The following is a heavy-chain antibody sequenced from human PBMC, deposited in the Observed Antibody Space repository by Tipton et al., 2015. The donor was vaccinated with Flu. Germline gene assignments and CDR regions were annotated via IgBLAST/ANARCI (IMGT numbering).Heavy chain of an antibody. J-gene: IGHJ3*02. V-gene: IGHV4-59*01. D-gene: IGHD3-22*01. Sequence: TLSLTCTVSGGSISSYYWSWIRQPPGKGLEWIGYIYYSGSTNYNPSLKSRVTISVDTSKNQFSLKLSSVTAADTAVYYCARDPGYSSGYYSRDAFDIWGQGTMVTVSS. CDR2: IYYSGST. CDR1: GGSISSYY. CDR3: ARDPGYSSGYYSRDAFDI.